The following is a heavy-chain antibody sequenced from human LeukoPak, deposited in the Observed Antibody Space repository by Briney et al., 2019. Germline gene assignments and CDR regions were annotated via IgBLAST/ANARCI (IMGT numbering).Heavy chain of an antibody. CDR3: ARMFRSSWYINWFDP. Sequence: ASETLSLTCTVSGYSISSGYFWGWIRQPPGKGLEWIGSIYHSGSTSYNPSLKSRLTISVDTSKNQFSLKLNFVTAADTAMYYCARMFRSSWYINWFDPWGQGTLVAVSS. CDR2: IYHSGST. CDR1: GYSISSGYF. V-gene: IGHV4-38-2*02. J-gene: IGHJ5*02. D-gene: IGHD6-13*01.